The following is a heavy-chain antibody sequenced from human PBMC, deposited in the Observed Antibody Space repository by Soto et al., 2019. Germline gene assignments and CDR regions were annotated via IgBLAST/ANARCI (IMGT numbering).Heavy chain of an antibody. D-gene: IGHD2-15*01. V-gene: IGHV4-39*02. CDR2: IYYRGNT. J-gene: IGHJ4*02. CDR3: AREGGGYCSGGSCQVDY. Sequence: QLQLQESGPGLVKPSETLSLTCTVSGGSISSSSYYWGWIRQPPGKGLEWIGSIYYRGNTYYNPPRKSRVTKSVDTSKNHFSLKLSSVTAADSAVYYCAREGGGYCSGGSCQVDYWGQGTLVTVSS. CDR1: GGSISSSSYY.